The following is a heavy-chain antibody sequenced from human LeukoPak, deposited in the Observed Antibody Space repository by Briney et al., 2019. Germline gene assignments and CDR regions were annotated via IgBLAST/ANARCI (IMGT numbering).Heavy chain of an antibody. Sequence: GGSLRLSCAASGFTFSSHAMHWVRQAPGKGLEWVAVISYDGSNKYYADSVKGRFTISRDNSKNTLYLQMNSLRAEDTAVYYCARPVGYYSYFDYWGQGTLVTVSS. CDR2: ISYDGSNK. CDR3: ARPVGYYSYFDY. V-gene: IGHV3-30-3*01. CDR1: GFTFSSHA. J-gene: IGHJ4*02. D-gene: IGHD3-22*01.